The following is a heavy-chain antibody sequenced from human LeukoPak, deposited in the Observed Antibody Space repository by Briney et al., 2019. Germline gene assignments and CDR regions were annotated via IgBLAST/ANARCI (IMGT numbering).Heavy chain of an antibody. CDR2: IYHSGST. Sequence: PSQTLSLTCAVSGGSISSGGYPWSWIRQPPGKGLEWIGYIYHSGSTYYNPSLKSRVTISVDRSKNQFSLKLSSVTAADTAVYYCARDQGYYDSSGYPSDAFDIWGQGTMVTVSS. J-gene: IGHJ3*02. CDR1: GGSISSGGYP. CDR3: ARDQGYYDSSGYPSDAFDI. D-gene: IGHD3-22*01. V-gene: IGHV4-30-2*01.